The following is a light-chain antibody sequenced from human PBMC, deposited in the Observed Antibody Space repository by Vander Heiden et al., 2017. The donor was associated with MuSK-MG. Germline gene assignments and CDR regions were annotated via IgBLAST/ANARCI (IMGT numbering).Light chain of an antibody. J-gene: IGKJ1*01. Sequence: DIQLTQSPSFLSASVGDRVNITCRASQGISRYLAWYQQKPGKAPKLPISAASTLQSGLPSTFNGRGSRTEFTLTISSLQPEDFATYYFLRLTSYPPTFGQGTRVEIK. CDR2: AAS. CDR3: LRLTSYPPT. V-gene: IGKV1-9*01. CDR1: QGISRY.